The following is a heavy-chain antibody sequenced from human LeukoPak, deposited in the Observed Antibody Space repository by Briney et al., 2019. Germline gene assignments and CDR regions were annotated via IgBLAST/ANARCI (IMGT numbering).Heavy chain of an antibody. J-gene: IGHJ4*02. V-gene: IGHV3-30*03. D-gene: IGHD3-10*01. CDR3: ARGARGSGTASDY. CDR2: MSSDGSDI. CDR1: GFTFSRYG. Sequence: PGKSLRLTCAASGFTFSRYGMHWVRQAPGKGLEWLAVMSSDGSDIYYADSVKGRFTIPRDNSKNTLYLQMNSLRVEDTAVYYCARGARGSGTASDYWGQGTLVTVSS.